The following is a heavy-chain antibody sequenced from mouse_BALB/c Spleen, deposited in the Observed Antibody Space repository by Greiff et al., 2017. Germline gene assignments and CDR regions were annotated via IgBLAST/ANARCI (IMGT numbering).Heavy chain of an antibody. Sequence: LVESGAELAKPGASVKMSCKASGYTFTSYWMHWVKQRPGQGLEWIGYINPSTGYTEYNQKFKDKATLTADKSSSTAYMQLSSLTSEDSAVYYCARSRMDAMDYWGQGTSVTVSS. CDR2: INPSTGYT. CDR3: ARSRMDAMDY. D-gene: IGHD2-3*01. V-gene: IGHV1-7*01. CDR1: GYTFTSYW. J-gene: IGHJ4*01.